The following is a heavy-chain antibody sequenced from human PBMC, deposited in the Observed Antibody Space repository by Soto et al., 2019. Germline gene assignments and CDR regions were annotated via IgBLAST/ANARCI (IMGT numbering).Heavy chain of an antibody. Sequence: EVQLVESGGGLVKPGGSLRLSCAASGFTFSSYNMNWVRQAPGKGLEWVSSISSTTNYIYYGDSMKGRFTISRDHAKNSLYLEMNSLRAEDTAVYYCARESEDLTSNFDYWGQGTLVTVSS. CDR2: ISSTTNYI. J-gene: IGHJ4*02. CDR1: GFTFSSYN. CDR3: ARESEDLTSNFDY. V-gene: IGHV3-21*06.